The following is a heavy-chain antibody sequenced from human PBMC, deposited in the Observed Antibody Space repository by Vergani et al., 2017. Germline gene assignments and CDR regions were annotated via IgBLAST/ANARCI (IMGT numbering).Heavy chain of an antibody. CDR3: AREGRGYSYGHLGSGSYAAMDV. J-gene: IGHJ6*03. D-gene: IGHD5-18*01. CDR1: GGSISSYY. Sequence: QVQLQESGPGLVKPSETLSLTCTVSGGSISSYYWSWIRQPPGKGLEWIGYIYYSGSTNYNPSLKSRVTISVDTSKNQFSLKLSSVTAADTAVYYCAREGRGYSYGHLGSGSYAAMDVWGKGTTVTVSS. V-gene: IGHV4-59*01. CDR2: IYYSGST.